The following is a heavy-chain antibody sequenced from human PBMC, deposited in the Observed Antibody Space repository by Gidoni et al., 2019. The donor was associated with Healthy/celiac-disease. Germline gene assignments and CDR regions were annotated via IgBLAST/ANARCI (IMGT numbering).Heavy chain of an antibody. D-gene: IGHD3-16*01. CDR3: ARYPTIPSLGEADAFDI. CDR1: GYTFTSYY. J-gene: IGHJ3*02. V-gene: IGHV1-46*01. CDR2: INPSGGST. Sequence: QVQLVQSGAEVKKPGASVKVSCKASGYTFTSYYMHWVRQAPGQGLEWMGIINPSGGSTSYAQKFQGRVTMTRDTSTSTVYMELSSLRSEDTAVYYCARYPTIPSLGEADAFDIWGQGTMVTVSS.